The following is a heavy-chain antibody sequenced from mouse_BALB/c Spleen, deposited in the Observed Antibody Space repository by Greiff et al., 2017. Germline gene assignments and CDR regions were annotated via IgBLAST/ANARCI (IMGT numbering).Heavy chain of an antibody. Sequence: VQVVESGPGLVAPSQSLSITCTVSGFSLTGYGVNWVRQPPGKGLEWLGMIWGDGSTDYNSALKSRLSISKDNSKSQVFLKMNSLQTDDTARYYCARGYYYGSSYDFAYWGQGTLVTVSA. CDR1: GFSLTGYG. J-gene: IGHJ3*01. CDR3: ARGYYYGSSYDFAY. D-gene: IGHD1-1*01. CDR2: IWGDGST. V-gene: IGHV2-6-7*01.